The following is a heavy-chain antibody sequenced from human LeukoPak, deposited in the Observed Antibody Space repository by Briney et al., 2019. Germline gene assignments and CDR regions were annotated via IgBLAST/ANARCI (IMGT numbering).Heavy chain of an antibody. Sequence: ASVKVSCKASGYTFTSYDINWVRQATGQGLEWMGWISAYNGNTNYAQKLQGRVTMTTDTSTSTAYMELRSLRSDDTAVYYCARGQVGASDAFDIWGQGTMVTVSS. CDR1: GYTFTSYD. CDR2: ISAYNGNT. D-gene: IGHD1-26*01. V-gene: IGHV1-18*01. CDR3: ARGQVGASDAFDI. J-gene: IGHJ3*02.